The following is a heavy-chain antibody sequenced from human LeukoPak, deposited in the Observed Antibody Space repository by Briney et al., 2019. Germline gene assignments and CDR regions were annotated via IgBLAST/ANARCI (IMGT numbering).Heavy chain of an antibody. CDR2: INAGNGNT. Sequence: ASVKVSCKASGDTFTSYAIHWVRQAPGQRLEWMGWINAGNGNTKYSQRFQGRVTITRDTSASTAYMELSSLRSDDTAVYYCARDWGAWFDPWGQGTLVTVSS. CDR1: GDTFTSYA. D-gene: IGHD3-16*01. J-gene: IGHJ5*02. V-gene: IGHV1-3*01. CDR3: ARDWGAWFDP.